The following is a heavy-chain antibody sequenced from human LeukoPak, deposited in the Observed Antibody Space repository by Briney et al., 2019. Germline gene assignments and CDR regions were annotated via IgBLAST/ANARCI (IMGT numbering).Heavy chain of an antibody. CDR1: GGSFSGYY. J-gene: IGHJ4*02. CDR3: ARALSAAGKMDY. V-gene: IGHV4-34*01. D-gene: IGHD6-13*01. CDR2: INHSGST. Sequence: SETLSLTCAVYGGSFSGYYWSWIRQPPGKGLEWIGEINHSGSTNYNPSLKSRVTISVDTSKNQFSLKLSSVTAADTAVYYCARALSAAGKMDYWGQGTLLTVSS.